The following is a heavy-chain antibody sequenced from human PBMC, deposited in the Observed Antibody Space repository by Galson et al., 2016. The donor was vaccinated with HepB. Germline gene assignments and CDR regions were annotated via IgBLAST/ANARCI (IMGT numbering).Heavy chain of an antibody. Sequence: SVKVSCKASEYTFTGFYIHWVRQAPGQGLEWMGWINPKSGSTKNAQKFPGRVTMTRDTFISTAYMELTGLAYDDPAVYYCAREDGGGVAILAEPSRYNWFNPWGQGTPVTVSS. D-gene: IGHD2-8*02. CDR1: EYTFTGFY. V-gene: IGHV1-2*02. CDR2: INPKSGST. J-gene: IGHJ5*02. CDR3: AREDGGGVAILAEPSRYNWFNP.